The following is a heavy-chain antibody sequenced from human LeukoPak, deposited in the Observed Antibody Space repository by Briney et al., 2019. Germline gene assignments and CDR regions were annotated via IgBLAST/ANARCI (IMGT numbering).Heavy chain of an antibody. J-gene: IGHJ4*02. Sequence: PSETLSLTCTVSGGSISSYYWSWIRQPPGKGLEWIGYIYYSGSTNYNPSLKSRVTISVDTSKNQLSLKLSSVTAADTAVYYCARRDGGSVAGSYYYDYWGQGALVTVSS. CDR1: GGSISSYY. CDR3: ARRDGGSVAGSYYYDY. D-gene: IGHD6-19*01. CDR2: IYYSGST. V-gene: IGHV4-59*08.